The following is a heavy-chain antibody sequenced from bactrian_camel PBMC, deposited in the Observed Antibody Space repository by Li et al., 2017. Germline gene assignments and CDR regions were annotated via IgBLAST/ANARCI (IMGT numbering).Heavy chain of an antibody. J-gene: IGHJ4*01. CDR1: GFTFSSYD. D-gene: IGHD3*01. Sequence: VQLVESGGGLVQPGGSLRLSCAASGFTFSSYDMSWVRQAPGKGLEWVSVFNSGGGSTYYADPVKGRFTISRDNAKNTLYLQMNSLKTEDTAVYYCAAGSGWKYNYWGQGTQVTVS. CDR2: FNSGGGST. V-gene: IGHV3S40*01. CDR3: AAGSGWKYNY.